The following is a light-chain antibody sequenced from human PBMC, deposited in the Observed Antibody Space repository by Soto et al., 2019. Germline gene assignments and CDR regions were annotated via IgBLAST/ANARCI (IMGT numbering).Light chain of an antibody. Sequence: DIQMTQSPSSLSASVGDRVTITCQASQDISNYLNWYQQKPGKAPKLLIYDASNLETGVPSRFSGSGSGTDFTFTISRLQPEDIATYYCQQYDKLPYTFGQGTKLEIK. CDR1: QDISNY. V-gene: IGKV1-33*01. J-gene: IGKJ2*01. CDR3: QQYDKLPYT. CDR2: DAS.